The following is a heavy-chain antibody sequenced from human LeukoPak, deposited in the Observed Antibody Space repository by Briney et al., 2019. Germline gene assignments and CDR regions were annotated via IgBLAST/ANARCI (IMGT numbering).Heavy chain of an antibody. D-gene: IGHD3-22*01. CDR1: GFTFSRYW. J-gene: IGHJ5*02. Sequence: SGGSLRLSCAASGFTFSRYWMTWVRQGQGKGLEWVATINQDGSGEYYVDSVKGRFTISRDNAKNSLYLQISGLRAEDTAVYHCARKLYYYDTSPAGWFDPWGQGTLVTVS. V-gene: IGHV3-7*01. CDR3: ARKLYYYDTSPAGWFDP. CDR2: INQDGSGE.